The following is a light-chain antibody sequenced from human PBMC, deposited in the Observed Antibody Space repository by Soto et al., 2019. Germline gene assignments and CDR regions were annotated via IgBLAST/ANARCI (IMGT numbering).Light chain of an antibody. V-gene: IGLV2-8*01. CDR2: EVN. J-gene: IGLJ1*01. CDR1: SSDVGGYNY. Sequence: QSVLSHPPSASGSPGHAVSISCTGTSSDVGGYNYVSWYQQHPGKAPKLMIYEVNKRPSGVPDRFSGSKSGNTASLTVSGLQAEDEAHYYCSSYAGTSNVFGTGTKVTVL. CDR3: SSYAGTSNV.